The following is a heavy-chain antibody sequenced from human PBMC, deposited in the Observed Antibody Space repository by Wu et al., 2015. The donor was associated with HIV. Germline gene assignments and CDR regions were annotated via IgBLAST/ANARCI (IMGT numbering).Heavy chain of an antibody. CDR1: GGTFSSYA. V-gene: IGHV1-69*13. Sequence: QVQLVQSGAEVKKPGSSVKVSCKASGGTFSSYAISWVRQAPGQGLEWMGRIIPIFGTANYAQKFQGRVTITADESTSTAYMELSSLRSEDTAVYYCARESGYYDSSGYYWGDAFDIWGQGTMVTVSS. CDR3: ARESGYYDSSGYYWGDAFDI. J-gene: IGHJ3*02. CDR2: IIPIFGTA. D-gene: IGHD3-22*01.